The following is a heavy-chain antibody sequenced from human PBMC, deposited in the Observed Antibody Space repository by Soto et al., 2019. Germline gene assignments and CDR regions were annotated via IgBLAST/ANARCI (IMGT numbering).Heavy chain of an antibody. J-gene: IGHJ6*03. D-gene: IGHD2-2*01. Sequence: SETLSLTCAVYGGSFSGYYWSWIRQPPGKGLEWIGEINHSGSTNYNPSLKSRVTISVDTSKNQFSLKLSSVTAADTAVYYCARGWVCTSNNCRTLGYSYMDVWGKGTTVTVSS. V-gene: IGHV4-34*01. CDR2: INHSGST. CDR3: ARGWVCTSNNCRTLGYSYMDV. CDR1: GGSFSGYY.